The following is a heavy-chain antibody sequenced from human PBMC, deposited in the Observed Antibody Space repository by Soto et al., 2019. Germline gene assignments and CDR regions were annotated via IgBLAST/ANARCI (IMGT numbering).Heavy chain of an antibody. J-gene: IGHJ4*02. Sequence: QVQLVESGGGVVQPGRSLRLSCAASGFTFSSYAMHWVRQAPGKGLEWVAVISYDGSNKYYADSVKGRFTISRDNSKNTLYLQMNSLRAEDTAVYYCARVRIAAAGRIDYWGQGTLVTVSS. CDR3: ARVRIAAAGRIDY. D-gene: IGHD6-13*01. CDR2: ISYDGSNK. V-gene: IGHV3-30-3*01. CDR1: GFTFSSYA.